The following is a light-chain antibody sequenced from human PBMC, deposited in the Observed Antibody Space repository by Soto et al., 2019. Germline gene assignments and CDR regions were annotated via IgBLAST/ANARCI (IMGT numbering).Light chain of an antibody. CDR2: DVS. CDR3: QHYGSPSWT. Sequence: IVFIQSPATLSVSPGERATLSCRASQNISNYLIWYQQKPGQAPRLLIYDVSNRATGIPDKFSAIGSGTDFTLTISRLEPDDFAVYYCQHYGSPSWTFGQGTKVDIK. CDR1: QNISNY. J-gene: IGKJ1*01. V-gene: IGKV3-11*01.